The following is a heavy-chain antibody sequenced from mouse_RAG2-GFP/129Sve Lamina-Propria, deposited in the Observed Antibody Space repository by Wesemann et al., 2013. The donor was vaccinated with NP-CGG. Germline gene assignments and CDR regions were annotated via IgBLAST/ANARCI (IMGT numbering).Heavy chain of an antibody. V-gene: IGHV1-69*01. CDR2: IDPSDSYT. CDR3: ARLPYYGYFDY. Sequence: QVQLQQPGAELVMPGASVKLSCKASGYTFTSYWMHWVKQRPGQGLEWIGEIDPSDSYTNYNQKFKGKATLTVDKSSSTAYMQLSSLTSEDSAVYYCARLPYYGYFDYWGQGTLVTVSA. D-gene: IGHD1-2*01. J-gene: IGHJ3*01. CDR1: GYTFTSYW.